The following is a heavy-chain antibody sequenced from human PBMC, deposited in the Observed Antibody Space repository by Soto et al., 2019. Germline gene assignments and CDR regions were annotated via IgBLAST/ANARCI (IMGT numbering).Heavy chain of an antibody. J-gene: IGHJ4*02. V-gene: IGHV3-33*01. CDR2: IWYDGSNK. D-gene: IGHD6-13*01. CDR3: ARDPTYSSSWIYFDY. Sequence: PGGSLRLSCAASGFTFSSYGMHWARQAPGKGLEWVAVIWYDGSNKYYADSVKGRFTISRDNSKNTLYLQMNSLRAEDTAVYYCARDPTYSSSWIYFDYWGQGTLVTVPQ. CDR1: GFTFSSYG.